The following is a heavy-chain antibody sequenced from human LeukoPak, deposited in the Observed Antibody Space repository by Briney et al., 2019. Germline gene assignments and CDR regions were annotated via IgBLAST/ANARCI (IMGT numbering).Heavy chain of an antibody. CDR3: AREGSSSWYIDY. Sequence: PSETLSLTCTVSGGSISGYYWSWIRQPAGKGLEWIGRIFSSGSTNYNPSLKSRVTISVDKSKNQFSLKLSSVTAADTAVYYYAREGSSSWYIDYWGQGTLVTVSS. CDR1: GGSISGYY. CDR2: IFSSGST. J-gene: IGHJ4*02. V-gene: IGHV4-4*07. D-gene: IGHD6-13*01.